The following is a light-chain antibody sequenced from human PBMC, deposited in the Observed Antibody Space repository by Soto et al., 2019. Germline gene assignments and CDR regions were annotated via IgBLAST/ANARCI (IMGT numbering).Light chain of an antibody. CDR3: QQYGSSPLVT. J-gene: IGKJ5*01. CDR2: GAS. V-gene: IGKV3-20*01. Sequence: EIVVTQSPGTLSLSPGERATLSCRASQSVSSSYLAWYQQKPGQAPRLLIYGASSRATGIPNRFSGSGSGTDFTLTLSRLEPEDFAVYYCQQYGSSPLVTFGQGTRLEI. CDR1: QSVSSSY.